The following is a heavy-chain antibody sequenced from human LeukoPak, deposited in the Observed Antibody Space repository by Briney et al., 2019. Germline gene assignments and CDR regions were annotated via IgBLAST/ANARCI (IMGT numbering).Heavy chain of an antibody. V-gene: IGHV1-69*05. Sequence: SVKVSCKASGGTFSSYAISWVRQAPGQGPEWMGRIIPIFGTANYAQKFQGRVTITTDESTSTAYMELSSLRSEDTAVYYCAGGRYRSSSGGVDYWGQGTLVTVSS. CDR2: IIPIFGTA. CDR3: AGGRYRSSSGGVDY. J-gene: IGHJ4*02. D-gene: IGHD6-6*01. CDR1: GGTFSSYA.